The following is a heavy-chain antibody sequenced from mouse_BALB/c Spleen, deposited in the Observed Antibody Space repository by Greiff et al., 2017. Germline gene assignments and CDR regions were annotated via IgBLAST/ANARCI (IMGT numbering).Heavy chain of an antibody. CDR3: ARQGYDYAWFAY. Sequence: EVHLVESGGGLVKLGGSLKLSCAASGFTFSSYYMSWVRQTPEKRLELVAAINSNGGSTYYPDTVKGRFTISRDNAKNTLYLQMSSLKSEDTALYYCARQGYDYAWFAYWGQGTLVTVSA. CDR1: GFTFSSYY. J-gene: IGHJ3*01. D-gene: IGHD2-4*01. V-gene: IGHV5-6-2*01. CDR2: INSNGGST.